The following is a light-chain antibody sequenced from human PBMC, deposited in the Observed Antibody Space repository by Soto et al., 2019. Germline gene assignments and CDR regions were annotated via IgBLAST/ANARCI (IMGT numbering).Light chain of an antibody. CDR1: QSVNSDY. CDR2: GAS. CDR3: QQYDSSPRT. J-gene: IGKJ1*01. V-gene: IGKV3-20*01. Sequence: EIVLTQSPGTLSLSPGERATLSCRASQSVNSDYLAWYQQKPGQGPRVLMYGASSRATVIPDRFSGSGSGTDFTLTISRLEPEDFAVYCCQQYDSSPRTFGQGTKVEIK.